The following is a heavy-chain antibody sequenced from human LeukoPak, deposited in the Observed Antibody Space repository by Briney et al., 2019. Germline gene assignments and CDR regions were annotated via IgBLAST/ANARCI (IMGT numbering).Heavy chain of an antibody. V-gene: IGHV3-23*01. CDR1: GFTFSSYA. D-gene: IGHD3-9*01. Sequence: EGSLRLSCAASGFTFSSYAMSWVRQAPGKGLEWVSAISGSGGSTYYADSVKGRFTISRDNSKNTLYLQMNSLRAEDTAVYYCAKDAILYYDILTGYYPDPGFWGQGTLVTVSS. J-gene: IGHJ4*02. CDR3: AKDAILYYDILTGYYPDPGF. CDR2: ISGSGGST.